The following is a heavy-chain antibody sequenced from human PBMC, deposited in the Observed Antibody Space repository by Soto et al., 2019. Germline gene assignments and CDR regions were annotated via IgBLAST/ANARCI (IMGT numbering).Heavy chain of an antibody. J-gene: IGHJ5*02. Sequence: EVQLVESGGGLVQPGGSLRLSCAASGFTFSTYWMSWVRQAPGKGLEWVANIKQDGSEKYYVDSVKGRFTISRDNAKNSLYLQMNSLRADDTAVYYCARAGVSVDWYPLNWFDPWGQGTLVTVSS. D-gene: IGHD3-9*01. CDR1: GFTFSTYW. CDR2: IKQDGSEK. CDR3: ARAGVSVDWYPLNWFDP. V-gene: IGHV3-7*01.